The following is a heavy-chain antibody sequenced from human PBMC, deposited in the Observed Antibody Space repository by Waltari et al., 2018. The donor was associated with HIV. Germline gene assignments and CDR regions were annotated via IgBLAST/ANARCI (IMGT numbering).Heavy chain of an antibody. J-gene: IGHJ4*02. D-gene: IGHD3-10*01. CDR3: TRQGNIGTYFGGHR. CDR2: LGRDGNPN. CDR1: GVSLSDYA. V-gene: IGHV3-33*01. Sequence: QLVESGGNVVQPGKSLRLSCVTDGVSLSDYAMSWFRQTPGAGLQWVALLGRDGNPNFNAPLVRGRFSISRDNTKKAVFLQMRALRADDTGIYFCTRQGNIGTYFGGHRWGRGT.